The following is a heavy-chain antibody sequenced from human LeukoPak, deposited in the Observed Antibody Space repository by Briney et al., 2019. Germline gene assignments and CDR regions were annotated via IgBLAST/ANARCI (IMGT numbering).Heavy chain of an antibody. CDR3: ARTFTGITIFGVARGFDP. J-gene: IGHJ5*02. CDR1: GYTSTGYY. Sequence: ASVKVSCKASGYTSTGYYMHWVRQAPGQGLEWMGWINPNSGGTNYAQKFQGRVTMTRDTSISTAYMELSRLRSDDTAVYYCARTFTGITIFGVARGFDPWGQGTLVTVSS. CDR2: INPNSGGT. D-gene: IGHD3-3*01. V-gene: IGHV1-2*02.